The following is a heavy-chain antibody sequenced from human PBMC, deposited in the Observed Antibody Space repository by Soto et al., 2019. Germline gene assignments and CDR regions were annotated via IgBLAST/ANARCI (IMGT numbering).Heavy chain of an antibody. Sequence: GGSLRLSCAASGFTFSSYAMRWVRQAPGKGLEWVSLIGESGTPTYYADSVKGRFTISRDNSGNTLFLEMYSLRAEDTAVYYFASYIPGASYYGMHAWGQAPTVTV. CDR3: ASYIPGASYYGMHA. D-gene: IGHD2-2*02. V-gene: IGHV3-23*01. J-gene: IGHJ6*02. CDR2: IGESGTPT. CDR1: GFTFSSYA.